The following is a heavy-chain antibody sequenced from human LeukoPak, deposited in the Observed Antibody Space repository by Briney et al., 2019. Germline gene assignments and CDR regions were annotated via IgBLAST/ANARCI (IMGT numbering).Heavy chain of an antibody. Sequence: SVKVSCKASGGTFSSYAFSWVRQAPGQGLEWMGGIIPIFTTANYAQKFQGRVTITADESTSTVYMVLSRLRSDDTAVYYCARVRLNTVTTRYYYYGMDVWGQGTTVTVSS. D-gene: IGHD4-17*01. CDR1: GGTFSSYA. J-gene: IGHJ6*02. CDR2: IIPIFTTA. V-gene: IGHV1-69*13. CDR3: ARVRLNTVTTRYYYYGMDV.